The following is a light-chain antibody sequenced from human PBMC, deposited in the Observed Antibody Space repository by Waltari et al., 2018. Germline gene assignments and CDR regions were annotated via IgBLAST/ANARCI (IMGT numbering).Light chain of an antibody. J-gene: IGLJ3*02. Sequence: QSVLTQPPSASGTPGQRVTISCSGSSSNIGSYYVSWYQQLPGTAPKLLISENNQRPSGVPDRFSGSKSGTAASLAISGRRYEDEADYYCATWDDRLSGRVFGGGTKLTVL. CDR2: ENN. CDR3: ATWDDRLSGRV. CDR1: SSNIGSYY. V-gene: IGLV1-47*01.